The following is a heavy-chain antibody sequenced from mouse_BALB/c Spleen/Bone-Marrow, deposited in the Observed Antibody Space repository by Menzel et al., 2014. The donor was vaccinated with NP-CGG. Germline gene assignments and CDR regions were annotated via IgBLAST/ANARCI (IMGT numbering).Heavy chain of an antibody. CDR3: AGSTMISAGFAY. D-gene: IGHD2-4*01. J-gene: IGHJ3*01. CDR2: IDPFNGGT. V-gene: IGHV1S135*01. Sequence: LQESGPELMKPGASVKISCKASGYSFTSYYMHWVKQSHGKSLEWIGYIDPFNGGTSYNQKFKGKATLTVDKSSSTAYMHLSSLTSEDSAVYYCAGSTMISAGFAYWGQGTLVTVSA. CDR1: GYSFTSYY.